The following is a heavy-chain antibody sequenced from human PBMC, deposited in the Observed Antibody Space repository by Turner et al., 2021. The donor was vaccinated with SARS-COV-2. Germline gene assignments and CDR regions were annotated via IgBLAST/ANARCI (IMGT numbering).Heavy chain of an antibody. Sequence: QVQLVQSGAEVKKPGASVNVSCKASGYTVASYGISWVRQAPGQGLEWMGWISAYKGNTNYAQKLQGRVTMTTDTSTSTAYMELRSLRSDDTAVYYCAREPFTYYYDSSGNWFDPGGQGTLVTVSS. CDR1: GYTVASYG. J-gene: IGHJ5*02. CDR3: AREPFTYYYDSSGNWFDP. V-gene: IGHV1-18*01. D-gene: IGHD3-22*01. CDR2: ISAYKGNT.